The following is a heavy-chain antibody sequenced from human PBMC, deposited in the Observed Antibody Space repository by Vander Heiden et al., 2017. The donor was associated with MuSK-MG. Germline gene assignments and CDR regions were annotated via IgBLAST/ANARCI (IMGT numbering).Heavy chain of an antibody. CDR3: ARKTHSDYYFDQ. CDR1: GLTFSNYS. D-gene: IGHD3-10*01. J-gene: IGHJ4*02. Sequence: EVQLVESGGGLVQPGGSLSLSCAVSGLTFSNYSMNWVRQAPGKGLEWVSYISSSSSTIYYADSVKGRFTISRDNAKNSLYLQVNSLRAEDTAVYYCARKTHSDYYFDQWGQGTLVTVSS. CDR2: ISSSSSTI. V-gene: IGHV3-48*01.